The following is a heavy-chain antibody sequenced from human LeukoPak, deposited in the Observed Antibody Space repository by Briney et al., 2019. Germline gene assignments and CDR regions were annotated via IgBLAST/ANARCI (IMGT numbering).Heavy chain of an antibody. D-gene: IGHD3-16*01. Sequence: PSETLSLTCTVPGGSISSYYWSWIRQPAGKGLEWIGRIYTSGSTNYNPSLKSRVTISVDKSKNQFSLKLSSVTAADTAVYYCARGPLIWGYFDLWGRGTLVTVSS. J-gene: IGHJ2*01. CDR3: ARGPLIWGYFDL. CDR1: GGSISSYY. CDR2: IYTSGST. V-gene: IGHV4-4*07.